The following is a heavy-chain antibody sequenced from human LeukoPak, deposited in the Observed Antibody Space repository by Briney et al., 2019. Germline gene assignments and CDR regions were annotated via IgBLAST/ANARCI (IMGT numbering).Heavy chain of an antibody. Sequence: GASVKVSCKASGYTFTNFGISWVRQAPGQGLEWMGWISAYNGNTNYAQKLQGRVTMTTDTSTGTAYMELRSLRSDDTAVYYCAREVGAVIPAAMGFDPWGQGTLVTVSS. J-gene: IGHJ5*02. V-gene: IGHV1-18*01. D-gene: IGHD2-2*01. CDR3: AREVGAVIPAAMGFDP. CDR2: ISAYNGNT. CDR1: GYTFTNFG.